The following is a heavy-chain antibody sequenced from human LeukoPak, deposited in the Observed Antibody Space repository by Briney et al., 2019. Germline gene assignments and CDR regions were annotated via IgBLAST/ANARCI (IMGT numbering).Heavy chain of an antibody. CDR2: ISAYNGNT. CDR1: GYAFTSYG. Sequence: ASVKVSCKASGYAFTSYGISWVRQAPGQGLEWMGWISAYNGNTNYAQKLQGRVTMTTDTSTSTAYMELRSLRSDDTAVYYCARDGSGSYVTYYYYGMDVWGQGTTVTVSS. CDR3: ARDGSGSYVTYYYYGMDV. D-gene: IGHD1-26*01. J-gene: IGHJ6*02. V-gene: IGHV1-18*01.